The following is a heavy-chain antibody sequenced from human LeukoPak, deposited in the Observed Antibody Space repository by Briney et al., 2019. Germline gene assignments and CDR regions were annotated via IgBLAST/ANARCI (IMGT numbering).Heavy chain of an antibody. D-gene: IGHD2-2*01. V-gene: IGHV1-2*02. J-gene: IGHJ4*02. CDR1: GYTFTSYI. CDR2: INPNSGGT. CDR3: ARGWVVVVPAAKTPFDH. Sequence: ASVKVSCKASGYTFTSYIISWVRQAPGQGLEWMGWINPNSGGTNYAQKFQGRVTMTRDTSISTAYMELSRLRSDDTAVYYCARGWVVVVPAAKTPFDHWGQGTLVTVSS.